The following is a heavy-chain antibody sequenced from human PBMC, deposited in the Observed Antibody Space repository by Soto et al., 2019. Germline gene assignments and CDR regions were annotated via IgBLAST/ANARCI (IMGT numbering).Heavy chain of an antibody. Sequence: PGESLKFSDRGTGNGFATHGVSWLRQLPGKGLEWMGRIDPSDSYTNYSPSFQGHVTISADKSISTAYLQWSSLKASDTAMYYCARRKIVRSYYYGMDVWGQGTTVTVSS. V-gene: IGHV5-10-1*01. CDR1: GNGFATHG. CDR3: ARRKIVRSYYYGMDV. CDR2: IDPSDSYT. D-gene: IGHD3-10*01. J-gene: IGHJ6*02.